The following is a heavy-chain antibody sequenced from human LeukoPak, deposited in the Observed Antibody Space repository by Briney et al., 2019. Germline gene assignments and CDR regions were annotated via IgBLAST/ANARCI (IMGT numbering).Heavy chain of an antibody. CDR3: ARVRGLRYFDWLLKYNWFDP. CDR2: INHSGST. J-gene: IGHJ5*02. D-gene: IGHD3-9*01. Sequence: SETLSLTCAVYGGSFSGYYWSWIRQPPGKGLEWIGEINHSGSTNYNPSLKSRVTISVDTSKNQFSLKLRSVTAADTAVYYCARVRGLRYFDWLLKYNWFDPWGQGTLVTVSS. V-gene: IGHV4-34*01. CDR1: GGSFSGYY.